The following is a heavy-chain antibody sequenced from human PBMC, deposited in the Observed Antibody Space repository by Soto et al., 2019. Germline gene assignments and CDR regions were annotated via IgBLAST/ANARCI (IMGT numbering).Heavy chain of an antibody. Sequence: QVQLVQSGAEVKKPGSSVKVSCKASGGTFSSFVISWVRQAPGQGLEWMGRIIPSIGIINYAQKFQGRVTITAETSTSTAYMELSSLRSDDTAVYYCAREGDMKFHSDSSDEPGYWGQGTLVPVSS. CDR3: AREGDMKFHSDSSDEPGY. D-gene: IGHD3-22*01. V-gene: IGHV1-69*04. CDR1: GGTFSSFV. CDR2: IIPSIGII. J-gene: IGHJ4*02.